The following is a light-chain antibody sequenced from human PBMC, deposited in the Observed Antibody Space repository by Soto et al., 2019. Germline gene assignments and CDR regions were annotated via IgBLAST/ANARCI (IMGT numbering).Light chain of an antibody. Sequence: DIQMTQSPSSLSASVGDRVTITCRASQSISRYLNWYQHKPGKAPNLLIYAASSLQSGVTSRFSGSGSGTDFTLTISALQPEHIATYYCRQSYSFWTFGQGTKVDIK. CDR2: AAS. V-gene: IGKV1-39*01. CDR3: RQSYSFWT. CDR1: QSISRY. J-gene: IGKJ1*01.